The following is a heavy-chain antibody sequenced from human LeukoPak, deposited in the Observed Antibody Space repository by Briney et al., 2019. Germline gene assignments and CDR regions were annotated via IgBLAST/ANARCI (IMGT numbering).Heavy chain of an antibody. V-gene: IGHV3-23*01. J-gene: IGHJ4*02. CDR1: GFTFSSYA. CDR3: AKSGSGSPFSFDY. D-gene: IGHD3-10*01. Sequence: GGSLRLSCAASGFTFSSYAMSWVRQAPGKGLEWVSDISGSGGSTYYADSVKGRFTISRDNSKNTLYLQMNSLRAEDTAVYYCAKSGSGSPFSFDYWGQGTLVTVSS. CDR2: ISGSGGST.